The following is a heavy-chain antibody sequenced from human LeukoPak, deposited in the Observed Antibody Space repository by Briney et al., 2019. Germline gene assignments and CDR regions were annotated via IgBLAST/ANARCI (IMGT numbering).Heavy chain of an antibody. CDR2: INANSGDT. CDR1: GYTFTGYY. CDR3: AAGSRATVTTGASGIGDYFDY. Sequence: GASVKVSCKASGYTFTGYYMHWVRQAPGQGLEWMGWINANSGDTNYAQKFQGRVTMTRDTSISTAYMELSRLRSDDTAVYYCAAGSRATVTTGASGIGDYFDYWGQGTLVTVSS. D-gene: IGHD4-17*01. J-gene: IGHJ4*02. V-gene: IGHV1-2*02.